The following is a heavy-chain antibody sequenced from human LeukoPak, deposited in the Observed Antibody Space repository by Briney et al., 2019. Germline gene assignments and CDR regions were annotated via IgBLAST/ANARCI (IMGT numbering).Heavy chain of an antibody. J-gene: IGHJ4*02. V-gene: IGHV1-2*02. CDR1: GYTFTGYY. Sequence: GASVKVSCKASGYTFTGYYMHWVRQAAGQGLEWMGWINPNSGGTHYAQKFQGRVTMTRDTSISTAYMELSRLRSDDTAVYYCARDYSGYPELWGFDSWGQGTLVTVSS. CDR3: ARDYSGYPELWGFDS. D-gene: IGHD5-12*01. CDR2: INPNSGGT.